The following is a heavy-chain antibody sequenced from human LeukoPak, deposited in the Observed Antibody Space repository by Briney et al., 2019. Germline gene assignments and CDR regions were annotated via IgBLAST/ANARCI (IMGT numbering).Heavy chain of an antibody. D-gene: IGHD6-6*01. CDR3: ASYPRYSSSPPFDY. CDR1: GYIFTGQD. J-gene: IGHJ4*02. CDR2: INPNTGGT. V-gene: IGHV1-2*02. Sequence: ASVKVSCKASGYIFTGQDMHWVRQAPGQGLEWMGWINPNTGGTHYAQRFQGRVTMTRDTSISTAYMELSSLRSDDTAVYYCASYPRYSSSPPFDYWGQGTLVTVSS.